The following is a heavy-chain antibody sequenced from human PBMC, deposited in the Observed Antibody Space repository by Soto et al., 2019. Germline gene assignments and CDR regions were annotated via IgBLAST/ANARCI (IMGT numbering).Heavy chain of an antibody. CDR1: GGSISSSNW. V-gene: IGHV4-4*02. CDR2: IYHSGST. D-gene: IGHD6-6*01. CDR3: ASHNSSSTGGMDV. Sequence: SETLSLTCADSGGSISSSNWWSWVRQPPGKGLEWIGEIYHSGSTNYNPSLKSRVTISVDKSKNQFSLKLSSVTAADTAVYYCASHNSSSTGGMDVWGQGTTVTVSS. J-gene: IGHJ6*02.